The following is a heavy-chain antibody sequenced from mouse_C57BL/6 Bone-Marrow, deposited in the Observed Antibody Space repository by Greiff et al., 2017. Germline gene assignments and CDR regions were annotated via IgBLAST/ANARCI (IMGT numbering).Heavy chain of an antibody. Sequence: QVTLKESGPGILQPSQTLSLTCSFSGFSLSTFGMGVVWIRQPSGKGLEWLAHIWWDADKYYNPALKSRLTIAKDTSKTQVFLKIASVDTADTATYDCARIGWFIAMDYWGQGTSVTVSS. V-gene: IGHV8-8*01. J-gene: IGHJ4*01. CDR2: IWWDADK. D-gene: IGHD2-3*01. CDR3: ARIGWFIAMDY. CDR1: GFSLSTFGMG.